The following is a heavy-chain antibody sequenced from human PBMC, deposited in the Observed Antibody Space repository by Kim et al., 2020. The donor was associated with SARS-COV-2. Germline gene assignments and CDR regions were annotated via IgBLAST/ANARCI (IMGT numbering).Heavy chain of an antibody. CDR1: GYSFTSYW. CDR2: IYPGDSDT. J-gene: IGHJ3*02. Sequence: GESLKISCKGSGYSFTSYWIGWVRQMPGKGLEWMGIIYPGDSDTRYSPSFQGQVTISADKSISTAYLQWSSLKASDTAMYYCARNKYYDFWSGPNDAFDIWGQGTMVTVSS. V-gene: IGHV5-51*01. D-gene: IGHD3-3*01. CDR3: ARNKYYDFWSGPNDAFDI.